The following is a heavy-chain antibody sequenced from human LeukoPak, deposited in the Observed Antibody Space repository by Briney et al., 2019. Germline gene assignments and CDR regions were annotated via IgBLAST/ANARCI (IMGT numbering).Heavy chain of an antibody. V-gene: IGHV4-31*03. D-gene: IGHD1-14*01. CDR3: ARAEADPEPYYGMDV. CDR1: GGSISSGGYY. Sequence: SQTLSLTCTVSGGSISSGGYYWSWLRQHPGKGLEWIVNIYYSGSTYYNPSLKSRITISVDTSKNQFSLKLSSVTAADTAVYYCARAEADPEPYYGMDVWGQGTTVTVSS. J-gene: IGHJ6*02. CDR2: IYYSGST.